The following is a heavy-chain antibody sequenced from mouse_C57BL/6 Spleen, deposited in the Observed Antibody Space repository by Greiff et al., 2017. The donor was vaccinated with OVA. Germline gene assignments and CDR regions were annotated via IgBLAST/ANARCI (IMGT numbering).Heavy chain of an antibody. CDR2: INPNNGGT. CDR3: ARSKHDYAMGY. CDR1: GYTFTDYY. V-gene: IGHV1-26*01. J-gene: IGHJ4*01. Sequence: EVKLMESGPELVKPGASVKISCKASGYTFTDYYMNWVKQSHGKSLEWIGDINPNNGGTSYNQKFKGKATLTVDKSSSTAYMELRSLTSEDSAVYYCARSKHDYAMGYWGQGTSVTVSS.